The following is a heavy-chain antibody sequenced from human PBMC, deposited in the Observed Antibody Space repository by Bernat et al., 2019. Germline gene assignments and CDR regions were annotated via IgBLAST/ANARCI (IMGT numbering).Heavy chain of an antibody. J-gene: IGHJ6*02. Sequence: QVQLVQSGAEVKKPGSSVKVSCKASGGTFSSYAISWVRQAPGQGLEWMGGIIPIFGTANYAQKFQARVTITADESTSTAYMELSSLRSEDTAVYYCARILYGPNDYYYYGMDVWGQGTTVTVSS. V-gene: IGHV1-69*01. CDR1: GGTFSSYA. CDR3: ARILYGPNDYYYYGMDV. D-gene: IGHD4-17*01. CDR2: IIPIFGTA.